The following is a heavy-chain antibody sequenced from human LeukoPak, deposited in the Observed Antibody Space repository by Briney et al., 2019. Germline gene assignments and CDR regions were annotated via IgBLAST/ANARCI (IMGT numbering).Heavy chain of an antibody. Sequence: ASVKVSCKASGYTFTGYYMHWVRQPPGQGLEWMGWINSNSGGTNYAQKFQGRVTMTRDTSISTAYMELSRLRSDDTAVYYCARVPDRRSGVRKSYYMDVWGKGTTVTVSS. CDR1: GYTFTGYY. D-gene: IGHD2-8*02. CDR2: INSNSGGT. V-gene: IGHV1-2*02. CDR3: ARVPDRRSGVRKSYYMDV. J-gene: IGHJ6*03.